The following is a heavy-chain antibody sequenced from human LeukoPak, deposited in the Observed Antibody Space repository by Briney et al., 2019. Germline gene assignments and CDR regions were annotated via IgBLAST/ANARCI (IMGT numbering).Heavy chain of an antibody. V-gene: IGHV4-59*01. CDR3: ARDDYFDY. CDR1: GRSISSYY. Sequence: PSETLSLTCTVSGRSISSYYWSWIRQPPGKGLEWIGYIYYSGSTNYNPSLKSRVTISVDTSKNQFSLKLSSVTAADTAVYYCARDDYFDYWGQGTLVTVSS. J-gene: IGHJ4*02. CDR2: IYYSGST.